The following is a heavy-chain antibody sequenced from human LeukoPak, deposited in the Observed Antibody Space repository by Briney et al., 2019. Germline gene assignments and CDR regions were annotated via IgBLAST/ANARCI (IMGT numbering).Heavy chain of an antibody. D-gene: IGHD3-22*01. Sequence: PSETLSLTCAVYGGSFSGYYWSWIRQPPGKGLEWIGSIYSSGSNYNNPSLKSRVTISVDTSKNQFSLKLSSVTAADTALYYCATNYYDSGGYSHFDYWGQGALVAVSS. CDR1: GGSFSGYY. J-gene: IGHJ4*02. V-gene: IGHV4-59*05. CDR3: ATNYYDSGGYSHFDY. CDR2: IYSSGSN.